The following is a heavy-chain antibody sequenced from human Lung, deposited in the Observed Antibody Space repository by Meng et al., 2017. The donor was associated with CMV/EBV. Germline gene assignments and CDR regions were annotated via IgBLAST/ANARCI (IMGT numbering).Heavy chain of an antibody. CDR2: IYYTGST. CDR1: SGSIGSGGYY. V-gene: IGHV4-31*03. D-gene: IGHD5-24*01. CDR3: AREAGRDGYATPKFDY. Sequence: QVQLQESGPGLVKPSQTLSLTCTVSSGSIGSGGYYWSWIRQHPGKGLEWIGYIYYTGSTFYNPSLKSRVTISVDTSKNQFSLKLIPATAADTAVYYCAREAGRDGYATPKFDYWGQGTLVTVSS. J-gene: IGHJ4*02.